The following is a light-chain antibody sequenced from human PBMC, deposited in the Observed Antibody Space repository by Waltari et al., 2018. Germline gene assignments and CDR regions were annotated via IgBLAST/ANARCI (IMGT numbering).Light chain of an antibody. V-gene: IGKV1-27*01. J-gene: IGKJ1*01. CDR2: AAS. Sequence: DIQMTQSPSSQSASVGDRVTVSCRASQGINKELTWYQQKPGKAPALLIYAASSLQTGVSSRFSGSGSGTDFTLTISSLQPEDVATYYCQQDYATPWTFGRGTKVEIK. CDR3: QQDYATPWT. CDR1: QGINKE.